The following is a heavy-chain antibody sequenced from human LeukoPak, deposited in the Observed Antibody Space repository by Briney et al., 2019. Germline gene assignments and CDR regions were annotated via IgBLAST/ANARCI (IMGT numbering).Heavy chain of an antibody. Sequence: PSETLSLTCTVSGGSVSSGSYYWSWIRQPPGKGLEWIGYIYYSGSTNYNPSLKSRVTISVDTSKNQFSLKLSSVTAADTAVYYCAREALATIYFDYWGQGTLVTVSS. CDR3: AREALATIYFDY. V-gene: IGHV4-61*01. CDR2: IYYSGST. J-gene: IGHJ4*02. CDR1: GGSVSSGSYY. D-gene: IGHD1-26*01.